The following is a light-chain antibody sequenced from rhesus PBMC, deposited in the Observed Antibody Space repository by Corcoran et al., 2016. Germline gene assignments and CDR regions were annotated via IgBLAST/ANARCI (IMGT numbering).Light chain of an antibody. V-gene: IGKV1-25*02. CDR2: AAS. CDR1: QGISSY. Sequence: DIQMTQSPSSLSASVGDRVTITCRASQGISSYLAWYQQKPGKAPKPQIYAASTLQSGVPSRFSGSGSWTDFTLTISSLQSEDFATYHCQHYYETPWTFGQGTKVEIK. J-gene: IGKJ1*01. CDR3: QHYYETPWT.